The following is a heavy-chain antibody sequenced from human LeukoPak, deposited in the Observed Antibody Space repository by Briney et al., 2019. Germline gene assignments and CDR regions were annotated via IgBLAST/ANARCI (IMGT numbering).Heavy chain of an antibody. Sequence: GGSLRLSCEASGITFTNAWMNWVRQAPGKGLQWVGRIKTKTDGGTTDYAAPVKGRFTISREDSKNTPYLQMNGLKTEDTAVYYCTTGDCSGDSCYSEYFDYWGQGTLVTVSS. J-gene: IGHJ4*02. CDR3: TTGDCSGDSCYSEYFDY. CDR1: GITFTNAW. CDR2: IKTKTDGGTT. D-gene: IGHD2-15*01. V-gene: IGHV3-15*01.